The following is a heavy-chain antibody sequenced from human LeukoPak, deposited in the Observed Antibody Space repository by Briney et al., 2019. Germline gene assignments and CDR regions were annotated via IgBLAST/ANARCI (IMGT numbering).Heavy chain of an antibody. Sequence: SVTVSCKASGGTFSMYAISWVRQAPGQGLEWMGGIIPLFGTIKYAQRFQDRVTIIADESTGTVYMDVTSLRSDDTAVYYCAAGYCSGARCQGFDGYYMRVWGTGTTVTVSP. CDR3: AAGYCSGARCQGFDGYYMRV. J-gene: IGHJ6*04. D-gene: IGHD2-15*01. V-gene: IGHV1-69*13. CDR1: GGTFSMYA. CDR2: IIPLFGTI.